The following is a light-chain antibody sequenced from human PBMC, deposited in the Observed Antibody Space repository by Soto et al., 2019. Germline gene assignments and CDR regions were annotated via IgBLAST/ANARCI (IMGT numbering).Light chain of an antibody. J-gene: IGLJ2*01. CDR3: SSYTSSSTLYVV. CDR2: DVT. CDR1: SSDVGGYNY. V-gene: IGLV2-14*03. Sequence: SVLTQPAPVSGSPGQSITISCTGTSSDVGGYNYVSWYQQHPGKAPKLMIYDVTDRPSGVSNRFSGSKSGNTASLTISGLQAEDEADYYCSSYTSSSTLYVVFGGGTQLTVL.